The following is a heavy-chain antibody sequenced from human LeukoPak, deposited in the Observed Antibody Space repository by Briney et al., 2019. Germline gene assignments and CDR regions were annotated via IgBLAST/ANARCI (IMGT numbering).Heavy chain of an antibody. J-gene: IGHJ4*02. CDR2: IIPDLGTT. Sequence: SVKVSCKASGGTSNSHAISWVRQAPGQGLEWMGRIIPDLGTTNRAQNFQDRVTLTADKSTNTAYMELTSLTSDDTAVYYCATTNDGGGYQWGDFFDFWGQGTLVTVSS. CDR1: GGTSNSHA. CDR3: ATTNDGGGYQWGDFFDF. V-gene: IGHV1-69*04. D-gene: IGHD3-22*01.